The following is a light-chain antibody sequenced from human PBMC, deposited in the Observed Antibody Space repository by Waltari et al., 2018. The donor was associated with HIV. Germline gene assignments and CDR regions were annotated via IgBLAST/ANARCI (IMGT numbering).Light chain of an antibody. V-gene: IGLV2-11*01. J-gene: IGLJ1*01. CDR2: DVT. CDR3: FSYGGSLHV. Sequence: QSALTQPRSVSGSPGQSVTISCSGASSGVTYNNPVSCYQHHPGKAPKLIMYDVTKGPSGVPDRFSGSKSGNTASLTISGLQAEDEADYYCFSYGGSLHVFGTGTEVTVL. CDR1: SSGVTYNNP.